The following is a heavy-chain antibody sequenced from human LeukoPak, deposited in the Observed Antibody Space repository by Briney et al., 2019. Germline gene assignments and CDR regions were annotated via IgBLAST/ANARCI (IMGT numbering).Heavy chain of an antibody. CDR2: INPNSGFT. Sequence: ASVKVSCKASGYPFTGYYLHWVRQAPGQGLEWMGWINPNSGFTNYAQKFQGRVTMTRDTSISTAYMALSRLRSDDTAVYYCARLADCSSSSCRSFDYWGQGTLVTVSS. J-gene: IGHJ4*02. CDR3: ARLADCSSSSCRSFDY. V-gene: IGHV1-2*02. D-gene: IGHD2-2*01. CDR1: GYPFTGYY.